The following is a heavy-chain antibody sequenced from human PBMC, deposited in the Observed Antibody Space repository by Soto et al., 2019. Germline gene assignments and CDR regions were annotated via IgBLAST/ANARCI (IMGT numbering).Heavy chain of an antibody. V-gene: IGHV3-23*01. Sequence: GGSLRLSCAASGFTFSSYAMSWVRQAPGKGLEWVSAISGSGGSTYYADSVKGRFTISRDNSKNTLYLQMNSLRAEDMAVYYCAKDSRAYCGGDCYPYYFDYWGQGTLVTVSS. CDR3: AKDSRAYCGGDCYPYYFDY. D-gene: IGHD2-21*02. CDR1: GFTFSSYA. J-gene: IGHJ4*02. CDR2: ISGSGGST.